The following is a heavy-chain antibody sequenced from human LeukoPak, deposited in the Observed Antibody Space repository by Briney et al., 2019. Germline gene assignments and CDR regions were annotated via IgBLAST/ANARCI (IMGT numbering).Heavy chain of an antibody. Sequence: GGSLRLSCAASGFTFSSYGMHWVRQAPGKGLEWVAVISYDGSNKYYADSVKGRFTISRDNSKNTLYLQMNSLRAEDTAVYYCAEDTYYYDSSGYYPDYWGQGTLVTVSS. D-gene: IGHD3-22*01. CDR3: AEDTYYYDSSGYYPDY. CDR2: ISYDGSNK. CDR1: GFTFSSYG. V-gene: IGHV3-30*18. J-gene: IGHJ4*02.